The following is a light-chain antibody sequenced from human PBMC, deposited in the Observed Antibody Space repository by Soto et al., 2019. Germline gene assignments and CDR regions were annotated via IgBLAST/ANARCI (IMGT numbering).Light chain of an antibody. CDR2: DVS. Sequence: QSALTQPASVSGSPGQSITISCTGTSSDVGGYNYVSWYQQHPGKASKLMIYDVSNRPSGVSNRFSGSKSGNTASLTISGLQAEDEADYYRSSYTSSSTLDYVFGTGTKVTVL. V-gene: IGLV2-14*01. CDR3: SSYTSSSTLDYV. J-gene: IGLJ1*01. CDR1: SSDVGGYNY.